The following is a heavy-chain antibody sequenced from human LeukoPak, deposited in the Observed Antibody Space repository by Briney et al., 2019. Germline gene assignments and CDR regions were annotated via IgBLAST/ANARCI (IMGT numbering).Heavy chain of an antibody. V-gene: IGHV3-48*01. J-gene: IGHJ3*02. CDR2: INLNSRTI. D-gene: IGHD1-26*01. CDR1: GFSFSTYG. CDR3: ARGGSYLSAFDI. Sequence: GGSLRLSCAASGFSFSTYGMNWVRQAPGKGLEWVSYINLNSRTIDYADSVRGRFTISRDNSKNTLYLQMNSLRAEDTAVYYCARGGSYLSAFDIWGQGTMVTVSS.